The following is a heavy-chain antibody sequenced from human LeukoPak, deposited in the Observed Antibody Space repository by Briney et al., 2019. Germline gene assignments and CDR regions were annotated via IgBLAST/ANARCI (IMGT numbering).Heavy chain of an antibody. D-gene: IGHD5-24*01. Sequence: GGSLRLSCAASGFTFSSYSMNWVRQAPGKGLEWVSYISSSSSTIYYADSVKGRFTISRDNAKNSLYLQMNSLRAEATAVYYCARDQYVYGDGYNLADYWGQGTLVTVSS. J-gene: IGHJ4*02. CDR2: ISSSSSTI. CDR1: GFTFSSYS. V-gene: IGHV3-48*04. CDR3: ARDQYVYGDGYNLADY.